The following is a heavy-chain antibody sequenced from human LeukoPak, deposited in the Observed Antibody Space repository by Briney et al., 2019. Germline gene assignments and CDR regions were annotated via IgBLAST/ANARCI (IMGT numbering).Heavy chain of an antibody. J-gene: IGHJ4*02. CDR2: LSGSGTTT. D-gene: IGHD3-22*01. Sequence: GGSLRLSCAASGFTFSDYAMSWVRQVPGKGLEWVSTLSGSGTTTFYANSVKGRFTISRDSSKNTLHLQMNSLRAADTALYYCTKDYDTVGYYSSDYWGQGTLVTVSS. V-gene: IGHV3-23*01. CDR3: TKDYDTVGYYSSDY. CDR1: GFTFSDYA.